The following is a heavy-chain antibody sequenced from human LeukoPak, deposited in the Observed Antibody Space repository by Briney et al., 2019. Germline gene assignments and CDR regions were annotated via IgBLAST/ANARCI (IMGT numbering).Heavy chain of an antibody. CDR1: GFIFSPYW. CDR2: IYSGGST. J-gene: IGHJ4*02. D-gene: IGHD2-15*01. CDR3: AGGVCSGGSCYSRYAY. Sequence: PGGSLRLSCAASGFIFSPYWMTWVRQVPGKGLEWVSVIYSGGSTYYADSVKGRFTISRDNSKNTLYLQMNSLRAEDTAVYYCAGGVCSGGSCYSRYAYWGQGTLVTVSS. V-gene: IGHV3-53*01.